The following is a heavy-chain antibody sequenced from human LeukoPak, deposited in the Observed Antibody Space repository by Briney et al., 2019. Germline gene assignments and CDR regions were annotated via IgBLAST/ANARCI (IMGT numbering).Heavy chain of an antibody. J-gene: IGHJ4*02. D-gene: IGHD3-16*01. CDR1: GFTFGSYE. CDR3: ARDPAVSYDYVWGSFAGY. CDR2: ISSSGTTK. Sequence: GGSLRLSCAASGFTFGSYEMNWVRQAPGKGLEWISYISSSGTTKYYADSVKGRFTISRDNAKNSLCLQMNSLRAEDTAVYYCARDPAVSYDYVWGSFAGYWGQGTLVTVSS. V-gene: IGHV3-48*03.